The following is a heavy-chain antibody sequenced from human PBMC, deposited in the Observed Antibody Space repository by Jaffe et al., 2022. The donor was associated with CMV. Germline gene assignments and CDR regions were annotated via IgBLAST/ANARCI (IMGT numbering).Heavy chain of an antibody. Sequence: EVQLVESGGGLVQPGGSLRLSCAASGFTFSNYWMSWVRQAPGKGLEWVANIKQDGSEKYYVDSVRGRFTISRDNAKNSLYLQMNSLRAEDTAVYYCATSHMYSGGYWSTKGGYQFDYWGQGTLVTVSS. CDR2: IKQDGSEK. CDR3: ATSHMYSGGYWSTKGGYQFDY. V-gene: IGHV3-7*01. D-gene: IGHD1-26*01. J-gene: IGHJ4*02. CDR1: GFTFSNYW.